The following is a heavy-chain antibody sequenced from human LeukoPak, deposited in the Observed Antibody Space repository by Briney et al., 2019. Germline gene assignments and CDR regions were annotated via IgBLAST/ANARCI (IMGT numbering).Heavy chain of an antibody. D-gene: IGHD3-16*02. J-gene: IGHJ3*02. Sequence: PGGALTLSCAASGFTFSNYAMSWVRQAPGKGLEWVASISGCIMINTYHTDPVKGRFTISRDNPKNTLYSQKNSLRGNDTAIYYCAKDPVVGAPHVFDTSGEGRMVTVSS. CDR1: GFTFSNYA. CDR3: AKDPVVGAPHVFDT. V-gene: IGHV3-23*01. CDR2: ISGCIMINT.